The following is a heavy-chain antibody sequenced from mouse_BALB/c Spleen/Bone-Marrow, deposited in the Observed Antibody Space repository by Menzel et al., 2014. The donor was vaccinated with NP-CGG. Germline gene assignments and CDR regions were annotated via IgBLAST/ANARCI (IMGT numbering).Heavy chain of an antibody. Sequence: LVESGAELMKPGASVKISCKATGYTFSSYWIEWVKQRPGHGLEWIGEILPGSGSTSYNEKFKGKATFTADTSSNTAYMQLSSLTSEDSAVYYCAREDGLWYLDVWGAGTTVTVSS. CDR2: ILPGSGST. CDR1: GYTFSSYW. J-gene: IGHJ1*01. D-gene: IGHD1-1*01. CDR3: AREDGLWYLDV. V-gene: IGHV1-9*01.